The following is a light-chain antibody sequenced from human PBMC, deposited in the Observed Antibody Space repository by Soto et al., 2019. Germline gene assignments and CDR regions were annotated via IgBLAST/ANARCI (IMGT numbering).Light chain of an antibody. Sequence: QSALTQPASVSGSPGQSITISCTGSSSDIGGYNYVSWYQQHPGKAPKVLIYDVSNRPSGVSDRFSGSKSDNTASLTISGLQAEDEADYYCSSYRSDYTLYVFGTGTKVTVL. CDR2: DVS. CDR3: SSYRSDYTLYV. J-gene: IGLJ1*01. CDR1: SSDIGGYNY. V-gene: IGLV2-14*03.